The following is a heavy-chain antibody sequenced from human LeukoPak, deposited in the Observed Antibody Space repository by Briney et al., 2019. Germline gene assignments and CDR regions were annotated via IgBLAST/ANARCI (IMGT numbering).Heavy chain of an antibody. CDR2: IYWDDDK. D-gene: IGHD2-15*01. CDR1: GFSLNTSGVG. Sequence: SSPTLVNPTQTLTLTCTFSGFSLNTSGVGVAWIRQPPGKALEWLALIYWDDDKRYSPSLKSRLTITKDTSKNQVVLTMTNMDPVDTATYFCAHKGVAGVWFDPWGQGTLVTVSS. J-gene: IGHJ5*02. V-gene: IGHV2-5*02. CDR3: AHKGVAGVWFDP.